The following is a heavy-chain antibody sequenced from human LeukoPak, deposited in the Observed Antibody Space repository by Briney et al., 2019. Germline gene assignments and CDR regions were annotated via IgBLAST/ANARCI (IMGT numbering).Heavy chain of an antibody. Sequence: NPSETLSLTCTVSGYSISTGYYWDWIRQPPGKGLEWIGTFYHGGSTYYNPSLKSRVTISVDTSKNQFSLKLSSVTAADTAVYYCARGQRGSYYVWGQGTLVTVSS. CDR2: FYHGGST. CDR1: GYSISTGYY. D-gene: IGHD1-26*01. CDR3: ARGQRGSYYV. V-gene: IGHV4-38-2*02. J-gene: IGHJ4*02.